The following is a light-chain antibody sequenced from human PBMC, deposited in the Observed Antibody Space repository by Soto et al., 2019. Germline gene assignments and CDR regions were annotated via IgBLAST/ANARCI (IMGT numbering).Light chain of an antibody. Sequence: EIVMTQSPATLSVSPGERATLSCRASQSVSSNLAWYQQKPGQAPRLLLYGASTRATGIPARFSGSGSGTEFTLTISSLQSEDFAVYYCQQYNNWRQVTFGQGTKLEIK. CDR1: QSVSSN. CDR3: QQYNNWRQVT. V-gene: IGKV3-15*01. J-gene: IGKJ2*01. CDR2: GAS.